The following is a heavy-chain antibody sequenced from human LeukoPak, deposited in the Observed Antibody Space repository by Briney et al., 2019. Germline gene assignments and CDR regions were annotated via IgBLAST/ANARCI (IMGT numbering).Heavy chain of an antibody. CDR2: IIPIFGTA. Sequence: SVKVSCKASGGTFSSYAISWVRQAPGQGLEWMGRIIPIFGTANYAQKFQGRVTITTDESTSTAYMELSSLRSEDTAVYYCATRELVQDYHYMDVWVKGTTVTVSS. V-gene: IGHV1-69*05. CDR1: GGTFSSYA. CDR3: ATRELVQDYHYMDV. J-gene: IGHJ6*03. D-gene: IGHD6-13*01.